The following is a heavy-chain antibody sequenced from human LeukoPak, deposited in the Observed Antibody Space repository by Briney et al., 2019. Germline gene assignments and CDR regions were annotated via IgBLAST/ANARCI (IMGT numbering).Heavy chain of an antibody. CDR3: ARELGYYYDSSGYYYGYNAFDI. CDR1: GFTFSSYS. J-gene: IGHJ3*02. Sequence: GGSLRLSCAASGFTFSSYSMNWVRRAPGTGLEWVSSISSSSSYIYYADSVKGRFTISRDNAKNSLYLQMNSLRAEDTAVYYCARELGYYYDSSGYYYGYNAFDIWGQGTMVTVSS. CDR2: ISSSSSYI. V-gene: IGHV3-21*01. D-gene: IGHD3-22*01.